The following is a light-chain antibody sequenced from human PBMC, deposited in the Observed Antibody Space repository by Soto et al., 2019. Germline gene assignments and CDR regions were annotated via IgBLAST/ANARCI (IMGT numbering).Light chain of an antibody. CDR2: GAS. J-gene: IGKJ1*01. V-gene: IGKV3-15*01. Sequence: EIVMTQSPATLSVSPGERATLSCRASQRVGSNLAWYQQKPGQAPRLLVYGASTRATGIPVRYSGSGSGTEFTFTINSLQSEDVAVYYCQQYNNWPWTFAQGTKV. CDR3: QQYNNWPWT. CDR1: QRVGSN.